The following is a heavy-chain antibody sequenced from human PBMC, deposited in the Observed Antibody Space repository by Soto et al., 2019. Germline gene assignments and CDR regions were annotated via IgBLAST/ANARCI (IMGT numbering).Heavy chain of an antibody. Sequence: QITLKESGPTVVKPTEPLTLTCTFSGFSLTTSGVGVGWVRQSPGKAPEWLALIYWDDDKRYSTSLNSRLIITKDTSKNQVVLTMANVDPAVTATYYCAHRVLRTVFGLVTTTAIYFDFWGPGTPVVVSS. V-gene: IGHV2-5*02. CDR1: GFSLTTSGVG. CDR3: AHRVLRTVFGLVTTTAIYFDF. J-gene: IGHJ4*02. D-gene: IGHD3-3*01. CDR2: IYWDDDK.